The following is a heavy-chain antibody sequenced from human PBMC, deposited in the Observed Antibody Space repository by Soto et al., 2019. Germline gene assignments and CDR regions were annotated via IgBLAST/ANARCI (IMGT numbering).Heavy chain of an antibody. J-gene: IGHJ5*02. D-gene: IGHD3-3*01. V-gene: IGHV3-48*02. Sequence: GGSLRLSCAASGFTFGSYSMNWVRQAPGKGLEWVSYISSSSSTIYYADSVKGRFTISRDNAKNSLYLQMNSLRDEDTAVYYCAREFWPLNWFDPWGQGTLVTVSS. CDR3: AREFWPLNWFDP. CDR2: ISSSSSTI. CDR1: GFTFGSYS.